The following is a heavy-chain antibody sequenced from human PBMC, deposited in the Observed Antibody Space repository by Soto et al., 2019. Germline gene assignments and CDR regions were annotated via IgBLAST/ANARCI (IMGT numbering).Heavy chain of an antibody. CDR3: ARVGERYNWFDP. V-gene: IGHV4-4*02. D-gene: IGHD1-26*01. Sequence: QVQLQESGPGLVKPSGTLSLTCAVSSGSISSSNWWSWVRQPPGKGLEWIGEIYHSGSTNYNPSLKSRVTISVDTSKNQFSLKLSSVTAADTAVYYCARVGERYNWFDPWGQGTLVTVSS. J-gene: IGHJ5*02. CDR2: IYHSGST. CDR1: SGSISSSNW.